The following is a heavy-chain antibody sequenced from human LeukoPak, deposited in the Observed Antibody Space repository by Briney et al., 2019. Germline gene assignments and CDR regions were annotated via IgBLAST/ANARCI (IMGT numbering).Heavy chain of an antibody. J-gene: IGHJ3*02. CDR2: IWDDGSNK. CDR3: ARDANFGYDALDI. Sequence: GGSLRLSCAASGFTFSSYGMHWVRQAPGKGLEWVAVIWDDGSNKYYPDSVKGRFTISRDNSENTLYLQVNSLRAEDTAVYYCARDANFGYDALDIWGQGTMVTVSS. CDR1: GFTFSSYG. V-gene: IGHV3-33*01. D-gene: IGHD3-10*01.